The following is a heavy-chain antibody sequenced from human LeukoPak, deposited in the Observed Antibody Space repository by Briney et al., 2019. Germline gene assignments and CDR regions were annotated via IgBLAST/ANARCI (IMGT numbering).Heavy chain of an antibody. V-gene: IGHV4-34*01. CDR2: INHSGST. Sequence: SETLSLTCAVYGGSFSGHYWTWIRQPPGKGLEWIGEINHSGSTTYNPSLNNQVTISVDTSKNQFSLKLTSVTAADTAVYYCARPRYGSGSLDSWGQGTLVTVSS. CDR3: ARPRYGSGSLDS. J-gene: IGHJ4*02. D-gene: IGHD3-10*01. CDR1: GGSFSGHY.